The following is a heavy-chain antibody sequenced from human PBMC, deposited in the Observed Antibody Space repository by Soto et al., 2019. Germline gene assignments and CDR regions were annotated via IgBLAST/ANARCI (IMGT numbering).Heavy chain of an antibody. D-gene: IGHD6-19*01. CDR3: AKDAVAGTHYYYYGMDV. J-gene: IGHJ6*02. V-gene: IGHV3-30*18. CDR2: ISYDGSNK. CDR1: GFTFSSYG. Sequence: QVQLVESGGGVVQPGRSLRLSCAASGFTFSSYGMHWVRQAPGKGLEWVAVISYDGSNKYYADSVKGRFTISRDNSKDTLYLQMNRLRAEDTAVYYCAKDAVAGTHYYYYGMDVWGQGTTVTVSS.